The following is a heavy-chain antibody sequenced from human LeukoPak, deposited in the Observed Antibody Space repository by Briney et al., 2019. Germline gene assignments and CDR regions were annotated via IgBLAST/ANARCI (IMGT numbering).Heavy chain of an antibody. J-gene: IGHJ4*02. CDR1: GFTFSSYA. Sequence: GGSLRLSCAASGFTFSSYAMHWVRQAPGKGLEWVAVISYDGSNKYYADSVKGRFTISRDNSKNTLYLQMNSLRAEDTAVYYCAKDRDSSGYYSGLDYWGQGTLVTVSS. CDR3: AKDRDSSGYYSGLDY. V-gene: IGHV3-30*04. CDR2: ISYDGSNK. D-gene: IGHD3-22*01.